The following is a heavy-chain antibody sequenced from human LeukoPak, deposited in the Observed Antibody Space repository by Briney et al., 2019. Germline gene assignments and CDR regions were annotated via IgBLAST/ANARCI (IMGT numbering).Heavy chain of an antibody. J-gene: IGHJ4*02. Sequence: GGSLRLSCAASGFTFSSYAMSWVRQAPGKGLEWVSAISGSGGSTYYADSVKGRFTISRDNSKNTLYLQMNSLRAEDTAVYYCAKGTQQLVHTRCYFDYWGQGTLVTVSS. CDR2: ISGSGGST. CDR1: GFTFSSYA. V-gene: IGHV3-23*01. D-gene: IGHD6-13*01. CDR3: AKGTQQLVHTRCYFDY.